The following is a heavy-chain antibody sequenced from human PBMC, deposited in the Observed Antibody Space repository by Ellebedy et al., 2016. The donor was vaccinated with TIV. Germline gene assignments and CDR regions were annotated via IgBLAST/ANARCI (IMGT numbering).Heavy chain of an antibody. D-gene: IGHD3-16*01. CDR2: IIPIFGTA. CDR1: RGTFSSYA. CDR3: ARGTYDYVWGSGRYQYYYMDV. Sequence: SVKVSXKASRGTFSSYAISWVRQAPGQGLEWMGGIIPIFGTANYAQKFQGRVTITADESTSTAYMELSSLRSEGTAVYYCARGTYDYVWGSGRYQYYYMDVWGKGTTVTVSS. V-gene: IGHV1-69*13. J-gene: IGHJ6*03.